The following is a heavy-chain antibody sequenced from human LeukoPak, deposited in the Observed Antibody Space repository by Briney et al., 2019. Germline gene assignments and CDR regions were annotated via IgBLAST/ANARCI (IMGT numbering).Heavy chain of an antibody. D-gene: IGHD3-22*01. J-gene: IGHJ2*01. Sequence: GGSLRLSRAASGFTFTTYSMNWVRQAPGKGLEWVAVISYDGSNKYYADSVKGRFTISRDNSKNTLYLQMNSLRAEDTAVYYCAKDSRPSGLFRDNWYFDLWGRGTLVTVSS. CDR3: AKDSRPSGLFRDNWYFDL. CDR2: ISYDGSNK. V-gene: IGHV3-30*18. CDR1: GFTFTTYS.